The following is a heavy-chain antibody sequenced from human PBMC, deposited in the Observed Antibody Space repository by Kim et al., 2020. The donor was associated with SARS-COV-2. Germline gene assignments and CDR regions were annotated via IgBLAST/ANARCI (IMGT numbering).Heavy chain of an antibody. J-gene: IGHJ4*02. CDR2: IDPSDSYT. D-gene: IGHD3-16*02. Sequence: GESLKISCKGSGYSFTSYWISWVRQMPGKGLEWMGRIDPSDSYTNYSPSFQGHVTISADKSISTAYLQWSSLKASDTAMYYCARHPPPSYDYVWGSYLEDWRDYWGQGTLVTVSS. CDR1: GYSFTSYW. CDR3: ARHPPPSYDYVWGSYLEDWRDY. V-gene: IGHV5-10-1*01.